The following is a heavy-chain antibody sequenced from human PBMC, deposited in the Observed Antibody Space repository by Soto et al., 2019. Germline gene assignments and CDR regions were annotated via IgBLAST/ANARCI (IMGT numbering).Heavy chain of an antibody. CDR2: IYYSGST. CDR3: ARVVGVAAAGTVDY. V-gene: IGHV4-59*01. D-gene: IGHD6-13*01. CDR1: GGSISSYY. J-gene: IGHJ4*02. Sequence: PSETLSLTCTVSGGSISSYYWSWIRQPPGKGLEWIGYIYYSGSTNYNPSLKSRVTISVDTSKNQFSLKLSSVTAADTAVYYCARVVGVAAAGTVDYWGQGTLVTVS.